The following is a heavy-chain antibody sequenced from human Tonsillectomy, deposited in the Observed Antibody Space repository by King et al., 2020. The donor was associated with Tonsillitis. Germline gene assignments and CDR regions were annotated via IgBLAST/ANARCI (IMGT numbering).Heavy chain of an antibody. J-gene: IGHJ4*02. V-gene: IGHV5-10-1*03. D-gene: IGHD3-16*02. Sequence: VQLVESGAEVKKPGESLRISCKGSGYSFTSYWISWVRQMPGKGLEWMGRIDPSDSYTNYSPSFQGHVTISADKSISTAYLQWSSLKASDTAMYYCARSYYDYVWGSYRFYFDYWGQGTLVTVSS. CDR2: IDPSDSYT. CDR3: ARSYYDYVWGSYRFYFDY. CDR1: GYSFTSYW.